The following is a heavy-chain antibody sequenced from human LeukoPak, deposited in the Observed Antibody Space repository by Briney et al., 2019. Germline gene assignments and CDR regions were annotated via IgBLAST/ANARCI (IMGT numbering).Heavy chain of an antibody. J-gene: IGHJ4*02. CDR3: ARDAIAVGADGDY. D-gene: IGHD6-19*01. CDR1: GVTFSRND. V-gene: IGHV1-2*02. CDR2: INPNSGGT. Sequence: ASVKVSCKASGVTFSRNDISWVRQAPGQGLEWMGWINPNSGGTNYAQKFQGRVTMTRDTSISTAYMELSRLRSDDTAVYYCARDAIAVGADGDYWGQGTLVTVSS.